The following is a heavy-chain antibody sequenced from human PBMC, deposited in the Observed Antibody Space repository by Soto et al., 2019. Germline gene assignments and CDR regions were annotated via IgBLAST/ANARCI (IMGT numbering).Heavy chain of an antibody. J-gene: IGHJ4*02. CDR1: GYTITSYA. CDR3: ARSIVVVTALDY. Sequence: QVQLVQSGSEEKKHGASVKVSCKASGYTITSYAMHWVRQAPEQRLEWMGWINAGNGNTKYSQKFQGRVTITRDTSASTAYMELSSLRSEDTAVYYCARSIVVVTALDYWGQGTLVTVSS. V-gene: IGHV1-3*05. D-gene: IGHD2-21*02. CDR2: INAGNGNT.